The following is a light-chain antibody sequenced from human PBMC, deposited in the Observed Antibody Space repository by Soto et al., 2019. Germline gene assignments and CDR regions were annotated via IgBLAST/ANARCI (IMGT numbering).Light chain of an antibody. CDR3: QQYNAFYT. CDR1: QSINRW. J-gene: IGKJ2*01. V-gene: IGKV1-5*01. Sequence: DIQMTQSPPTLSASVGDRVTITCRAGQSINRWLAWYQQKPGRAPKLLIYDVSTLQSGVPSRFSGSGSEREFILTISSLQPDDFATYYCQQYNAFYTFGQGTRVEIK. CDR2: DVS.